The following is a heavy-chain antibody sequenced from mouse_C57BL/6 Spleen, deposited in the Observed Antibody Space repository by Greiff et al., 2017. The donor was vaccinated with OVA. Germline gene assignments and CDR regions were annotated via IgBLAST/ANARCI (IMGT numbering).Heavy chain of an antibody. CDR3: TTSYYYGSSPYYAMDY. CDR2: IDPEDGDT. D-gene: IGHD1-1*01. CDR1: GFNIKDYY. V-gene: IGHV14-1*01. J-gene: IGHJ4*01. Sequence: EVQLQQSGAELVRPGASVKLSCTASGFNIKDYYMHWVKQRPEQGLEWIGRIDPEDGDTEYAPKFQGKATMTADTSSNTAYLQLSSLTSEDTAVYYCTTSYYYGSSPYYAMDYWGQGTSVTVSS.